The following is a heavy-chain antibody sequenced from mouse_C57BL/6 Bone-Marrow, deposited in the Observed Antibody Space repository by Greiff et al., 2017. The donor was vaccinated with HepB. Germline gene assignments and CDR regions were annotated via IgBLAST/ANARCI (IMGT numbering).Heavy chain of an antibody. CDR2: IDPSDSYT. V-gene: IGHV1-50*01. CDR1: GYTFTSYW. Sequence: QVQLQQPGAELVKPGASVKLSCKASGYTFTSYWMQWVKQRPGQGPEWIGEIDPSDSYTNYNQKFKGKATLTVDTSSSTAYMQLSSLTSEDSAVYYCAGAWFAYWGQGTLVTVSA. CDR3: AGAWFAY. J-gene: IGHJ3*01.